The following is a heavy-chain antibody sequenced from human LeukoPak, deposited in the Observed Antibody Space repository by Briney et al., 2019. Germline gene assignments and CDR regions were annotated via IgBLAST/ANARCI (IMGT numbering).Heavy chain of an antibody. Sequence: PGGSLRLSCAASGFSFSIYAVSWVRQAPGKGLEWVANIKQDGSEKYYVDSVKGRFTISRDNAKNSLYLQMNSLRAEDTAVYYCARDRWGYDGTWVYYGMDVWGQGTTVTVSS. CDR1: GFSFSIYA. CDR2: IKQDGSEK. V-gene: IGHV3-7*05. CDR3: ARDRWGYDGTWVYYGMDV. J-gene: IGHJ6*02. D-gene: IGHD5-12*01.